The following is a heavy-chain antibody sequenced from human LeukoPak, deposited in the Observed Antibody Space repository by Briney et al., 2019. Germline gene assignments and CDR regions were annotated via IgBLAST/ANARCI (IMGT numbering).Heavy chain of an antibody. CDR3: ARVRGRQFDY. Sequence: ASVTVSCKASGYTFTSYDINWVRQATGPGLELKGWMEPNSGKTGYAQKFQSRVTMTRNTSRSTAYMEPSSLRSKATPVYYCARVRGRQFDYCGQGTLVTVSS. CDR1: GYTFTSYD. J-gene: IGHJ4*02. D-gene: IGHD1-26*01. CDR2: MEPNSGKT. V-gene: IGHV1-8*01.